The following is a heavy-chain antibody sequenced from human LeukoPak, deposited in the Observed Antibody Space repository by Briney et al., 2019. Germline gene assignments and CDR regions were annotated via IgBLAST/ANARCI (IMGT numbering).Heavy chain of an antibody. Sequence: SGGSLSLSCVASGFTFSDYAMSWVRQAPGRGLEWVSGISDSGGSTYYADSVKGRCTISRDNSKNTVSLQMNNLRAEDTAVYFCARHDSFIQYWRQGTLVTVTS. CDR2: ISDSGGST. D-gene: IGHD3-16*02. CDR1: GFTFSDYA. J-gene: IGHJ4*02. V-gene: IGHV3-23*01. CDR3: ARHDSFIQY.